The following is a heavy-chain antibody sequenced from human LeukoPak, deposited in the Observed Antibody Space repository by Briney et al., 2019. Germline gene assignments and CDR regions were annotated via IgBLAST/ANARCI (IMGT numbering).Heavy chain of an antibody. CDR3: ARDWESMVRRVNGWYYYYYMDV. V-gene: IGHV3-74*01. Sequence: GGSLRLSCAASGFTFSSYWMHWVRQAPGKGLVWVSRINTDGSSTSYADSVKGRFTISRDNAKNTLYLQMNSLRAEDTAVYYCARDWESMVRRVNGWYYYYYMDVWGKGTTVTVSS. CDR2: INTDGSST. CDR1: GFTFSSYW. J-gene: IGHJ6*03. D-gene: IGHD3-10*01.